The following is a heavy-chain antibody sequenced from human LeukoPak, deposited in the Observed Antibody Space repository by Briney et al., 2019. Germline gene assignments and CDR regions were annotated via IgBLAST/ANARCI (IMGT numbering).Heavy chain of an antibody. CDR2: ISSSSSYI. V-gene: IGHV3-21*01. CDR1: GFTFSSYT. CDR3: ARGSRTHAFDI. J-gene: IGHJ3*02. D-gene: IGHD1-14*01. Sequence: GGSLRLSCAASGFTFSSYTMNWVRQAPGKGLEWVSSISSSSSYIYYADSVKGRFTISRDNAKNSLYLQMNSLRAEDTAVYYCARGSRTHAFDIWGQGTMVTVSS.